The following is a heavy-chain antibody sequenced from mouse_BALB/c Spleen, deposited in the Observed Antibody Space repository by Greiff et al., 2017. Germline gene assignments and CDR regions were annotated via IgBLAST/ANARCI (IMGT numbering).Heavy chain of an antibody. V-gene: IGHV1S22*01. Sequence: LKQPGSELVRPGASVKMSCKASGYTFTSYWMHWVKQRPGQGLEWIGNIYPGSGSTNYAEEFKSEATLTVDTSSSTGYMQLSSLTSEDSAVYYCTRSRDYYDYGGGETYYAMDYWGQGTSVTVSS. J-gene: IGHJ4*01. D-gene: IGHD2-4*01. CDR2: IYPGSGST. CDR3: TRSRDYYDYGGGETYYAMDY. CDR1: GYTFTSYW.